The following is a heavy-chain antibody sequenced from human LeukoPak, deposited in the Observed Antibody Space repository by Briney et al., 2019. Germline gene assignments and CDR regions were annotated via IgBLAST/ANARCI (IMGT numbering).Heavy chain of an antibody. D-gene: IGHD6-13*01. CDR3: ARGGIAAPGYYYYYYMDV. CDR1: GGTFSSYA. J-gene: IGHJ6*03. Sequence: GASVKVSCKASGGTFSSYAISWVRQAPGQGLEWMGGIIPIFGTANYAQKLQGRVTITTDESTSTAYMELSSLRSEDTAVYYCARGGIAAPGYYYYYYMDVWGKGTTVTVSS. V-gene: IGHV1-69*05. CDR2: IIPIFGTA.